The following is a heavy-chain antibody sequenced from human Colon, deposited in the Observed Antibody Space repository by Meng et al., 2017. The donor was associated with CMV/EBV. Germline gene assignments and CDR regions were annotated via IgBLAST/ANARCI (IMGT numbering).Heavy chain of an antibody. Sequence: ESLKISCAASGLAVSDNYMNWVRQAPGKGLEWIGSISASGATYKNPSLKSRATISVDTSKNQFSLNLSSVTAADTAIFYCARGIRPTTSSGVPQNDPRDFWGQGMSVTVSS. CDR1: GLAVSDNY. CDR3: ARGIRPTTSSGVPQNDPRDF. J-gene: IGHJ4*02. V-gene: IGHV4-34*11. CDR2: ISASGAT. D-gene: IGHD3-3*01.